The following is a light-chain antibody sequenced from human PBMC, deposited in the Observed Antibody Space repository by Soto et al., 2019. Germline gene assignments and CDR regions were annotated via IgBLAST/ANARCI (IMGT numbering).Light chain of an antibody. CDR1: QTIGSH. J-gene: IGKJ1*01. CDR2: YVA. CDR3: QQSYSTLAIT. V-gene: IGKV1-39*01. Sequence: DSQMTQSPSSLSASVGDRVVITCRASQTIGSHLNWYQQKPGKPPHLLIYYVASLESGVRSRFSGSGSGTDFTLPISNLQPEDFATYYCQQSYSTLAITFGQGTKVDIK.